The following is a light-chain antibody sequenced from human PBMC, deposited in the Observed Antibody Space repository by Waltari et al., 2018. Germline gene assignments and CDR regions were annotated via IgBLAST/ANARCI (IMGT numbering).Light chain of an antibody. CDR2: ATS. Sequence: DIQMTQSPSSLSASVGDRVTITCQASQDIRTYLNWYQQRPGKAPKLLIYATSNLETGVPSRFSGSGFGTHFTFTISSLQPEDIATYYCQQYHNLPYTFGQGTKLEI. J-gene: IGKJ2*01. CDR1: QDIRTY. V-gene: IGKV1-33*01. CDR3: QQYHNLPYT.